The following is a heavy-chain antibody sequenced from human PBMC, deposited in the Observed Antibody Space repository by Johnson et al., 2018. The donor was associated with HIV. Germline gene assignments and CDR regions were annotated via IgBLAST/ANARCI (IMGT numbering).Heavy chain of an antibody. Sequence: VQLVESGGGLVQPGGSLRLSCAASGFTFSTYALHWVRQAPGKGLEYVSAISGSGGSTYYANSVKGRFTISRDNSKNTLYLQMGSLRAEDMAVYYCARPSGTTGPHGAFDIWGQGTMVTVSS. CDR2: ISGSGGST. V-gene: IGHV3-64*01. CDR3: ARPSGTTGPHGAFDI. CDR1: GFTFSTYA. J-gene: IGHJ3*02. D-gene: IGHD1-7*01.